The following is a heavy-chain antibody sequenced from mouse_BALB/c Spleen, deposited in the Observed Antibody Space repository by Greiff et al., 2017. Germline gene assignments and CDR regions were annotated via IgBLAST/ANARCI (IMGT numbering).Heavy chain of an antibody. Sequence: QVQLKESGPGLVAPSQSLSITCTVSGFSLTDYGVSWIRQPPGKGLEWLGVIWGGGSTYYNSALKSRLSISKDNSKSQVFLKMNSLQTDDTAMYYCARDQDSGTGYFDYWGQGTTLTVSS. CDR2: IWGGGST. CDR1: GFSLTDYG. J-gene: IGHJ2*01. V-gene: IGHV2-6-5*01. D-gene: IGHD4-1*01. CDR3: ARDQDSGTGYFDY.